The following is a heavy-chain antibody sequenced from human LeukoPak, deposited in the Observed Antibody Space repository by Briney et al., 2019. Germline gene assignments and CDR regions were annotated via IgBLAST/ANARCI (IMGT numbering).Heavy chain of an antibody. Sequence: GVLRLSCAASGFTFSSYAMSWVRQAPGKGLEWVSTISGGGGSTYYADSVKGRFTISRDNSENTLYLQMNSLRAEDTAVYYCAKDTVLVPSAGFDYWGQGTLVTVSS. V-gene: IGHV3-23*01. CDR2: ISGGGGST. D-gene: IGHD2-8*02. CDR1: GFTFSSYA. J-gene: IGHJ4*02. CDR3: AKDTVLVPSAGFDY.